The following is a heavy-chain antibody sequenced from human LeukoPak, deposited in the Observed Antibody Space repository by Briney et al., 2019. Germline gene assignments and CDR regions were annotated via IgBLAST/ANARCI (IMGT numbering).Heavy chain of an antibody. CDR1: GYTFTGYY. D-gene: IGHD2-2*02. V-gene: IGHV1-2*02. Sequence: GASVKVSCKATGYTFTGYYMHWVRQAPGQGLEWMGWINPNSGGTNYAQRFQGRVTMTRDTSISTAYMELSRLRSDDTAVYYCARDLRVYCSSTSCYRLDYWGQGTLVTVSS. CDR2: INPNSGGT. J-gene: IGHJ4*02. CDR3: ARDLRVYCSSTSCYRLDY.